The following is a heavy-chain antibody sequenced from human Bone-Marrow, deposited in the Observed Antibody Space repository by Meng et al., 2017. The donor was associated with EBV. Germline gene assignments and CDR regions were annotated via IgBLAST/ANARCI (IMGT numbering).Heavy chain of an antibody. D-gene: IGHD4-17*01. V-gene: IGHV4-30-4*01. CDR1: GGSISSGVYY. J-gene: IGHJ4*02. CDR2: IYYSGST. CDR3: ARADDGDYYFDY. Sequence: QVQLQESGPGLVKPSQTLSLTCAVSGGSISSGVYYWSWIRQPPGKGLEWIGYIYYSGSTYYNPSLKSRVTISVDTSKNQFSLKLSSVTAADTAVYYCARADDGDYYFDYWGQGTLVTVSS.